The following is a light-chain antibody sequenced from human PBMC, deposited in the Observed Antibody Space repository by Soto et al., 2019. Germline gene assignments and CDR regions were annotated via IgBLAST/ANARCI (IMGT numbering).Light chain of an antibody. CDR1: QSIGFN. CDR3: QHYNNLPLT. J-gene: IGKJ4*01. Sequence: EIVMTQSPATLSVSPGERATLSCRASQSIGFNLAWYQQKPGQAPSLLIYGASTRTTGVPARFSGSGSGTEFTLTISSLQSEDSAVYYCQHYNNLPLTFGGGTKVDI. CDR2: GAS. V-gene: IGKV3-15*01.